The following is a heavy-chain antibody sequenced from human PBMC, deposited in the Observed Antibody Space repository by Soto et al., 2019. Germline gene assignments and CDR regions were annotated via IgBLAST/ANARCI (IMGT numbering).Heavy chain of an antibody. CDR1: GFTFSSYS. V-gene: IGHV3-21*01. J-gene: IGHJ3*02. CDR2: ISSSSSYI. CDR3: AREPLPGDRTFDI. Sequence: GESLKISCAASGFTFSSYSMNWVRQAPGKGLEWVSSISSSSSYIYYADSVKGRFTISRDNAKNSLYLQMNSLRAEDTAVYYCAREPLPGDRTFDIWGQGTMVTVSS. D-gene: IGHD3-22*01.